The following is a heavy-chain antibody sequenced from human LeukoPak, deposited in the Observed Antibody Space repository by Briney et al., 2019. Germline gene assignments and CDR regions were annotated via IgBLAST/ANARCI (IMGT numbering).Heavy chain of an antibody. CDR1: GGTFSSYA. CDR3: ASDNVVKGGGSDY. Sequence: SVKVSCKASGGTFSSYAISWVRQAPGQGLEWMGGIIPIFGTANYEQKFQGRVTITTDESTSTAYMELSSLRSEDTAVYYCASDNVVKGGGSDYWGQGTLVTVSS. J-gene: IGHJ4*02. V-gene: IGHV1-69*05. CDR2: IIPIFGTA. D-gene: IGHD2-15*01.